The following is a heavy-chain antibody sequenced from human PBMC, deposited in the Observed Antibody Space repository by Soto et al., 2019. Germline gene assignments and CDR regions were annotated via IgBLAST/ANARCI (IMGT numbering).Heavy chain of an antibody. CDR1: GFPFGSHA. D-gene: IGHD3-22*01. CDR3: ARDRCLTSGGAYYYDSSGYAYYYYYGMDV. J-gene: IGHJ6*02. Sequence: HPGGSLRLSCAASGFPFGSHAMSWVRQAPGKGLEWVSLVSGNGGTTNYADSVKGRFTISRDNSQKTLYLQMNSLRAEDTAIYYCARDRCLTSGGAYYYDSSGYAYYYYYGMDVWGQGTTVTVSS. V-gene: IGHV3-23*01. CDR2: VSGNGGTT.